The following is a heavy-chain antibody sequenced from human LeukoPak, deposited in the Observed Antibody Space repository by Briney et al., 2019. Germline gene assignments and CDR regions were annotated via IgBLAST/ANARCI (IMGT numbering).Heavy chain of an antibody. Sequence: KPSETLSLTCTVSGASISGTSYYWTWTRHHPREGLEWPGLSHFSGTVYYNPSLISRLIISADTSKNQMSLKLSSVTAADTAVYYCAAGGDIAKGGNYWGQGTQVTVSS. CDR2: SHFSGTV. CDR1: GASISGTSYY. CDR3: AAGGDIAKGGNY. J-gene: IGHJ4*02. D-gene: IGHD5-18*01. V-gene: IGHV4-31*03.